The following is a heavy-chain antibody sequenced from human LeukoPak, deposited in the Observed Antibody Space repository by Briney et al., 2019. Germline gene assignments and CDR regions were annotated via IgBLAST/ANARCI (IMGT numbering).Heavy chain of an antibody. Sequence: PGGYLRLSCAASGFTFDDYGMSWVRQAPGKGLEWVSGIHWNGGSTGYADSVKGRFTISRDNAKNSLYLQMNSLRAEDTALYYCARDLSSSSGGDYWGQGTLVTVSS. CDR3: ARDLSSSSGGDY. CDR2: IHWNGGST. J-gene: IGHJ4*02. V-gene: IGHV3-20*04. CDR1: GFTFDDYG. D-gene: IGHD6-6*01.